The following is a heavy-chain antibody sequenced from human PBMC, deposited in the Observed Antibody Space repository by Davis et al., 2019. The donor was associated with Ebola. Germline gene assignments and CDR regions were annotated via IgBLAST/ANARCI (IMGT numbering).Heavy chain of an antibody. CDR3: ARVNAATGYSRFDT. J-gene: IGHJ5*01. CDR2: INCNGASY. CDR1: GFTFDDYA. Sequence: GGSLRLSCGASGFTFDDYAMTWVRQAPGKGLEWVPGINCNGASYGYADSVKGRFTISRDNVKNSLYLRINDLRVEYTALYHCARVNAATGYSRFDTWGQGTLVTVSS. D-gene: IGHD3-9*01. V-gene: IGHV3-20*01.